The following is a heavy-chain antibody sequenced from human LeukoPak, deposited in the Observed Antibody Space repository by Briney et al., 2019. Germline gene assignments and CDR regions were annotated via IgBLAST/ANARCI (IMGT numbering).Heavy chain of an antibody. J-gene: IGHJ4*02. V-gene: IGHV3-48*04. CDR1: GFTFSSYS. CDR2: ISSSSSTI. CDR3: ARDDLYYYDSSGYSAFDY. Sequence: GGSLRLSCAASGFTFSSYSMNWVRQAPGKGLEWVSYISSSSSTIYYANSVKGRFTISRDNAKNSLYLQMNSLRAEDTAVYYCARDDLYYYDSSGYSAFDYWGQGTLVTVSS. D-gene: IGHD3-22*01.